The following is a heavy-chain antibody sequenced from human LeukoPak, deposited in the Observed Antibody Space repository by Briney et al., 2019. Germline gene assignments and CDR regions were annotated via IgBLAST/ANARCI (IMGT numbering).Heavy chain of an antibody. CDR3: ARDDAPYYYDSSGYWGFDY. D-gene: IGHD3-22*01. Sequence: GGSLRLSCAASGFTFSSYGMHWVRQAPGKGLEWVAVIWYDGSNKYYADSVKGRFAISRDNSKNTLYLQMNSLRAEDTAVYYCARDDAPYYYDSSGYWGFDYWGQGTLVTVSS. CDR1: GFTFSSYG. V-gene: IGHV3-33*01. CDR2: IWYDGSNK. J-gene: IGHJ4*02.